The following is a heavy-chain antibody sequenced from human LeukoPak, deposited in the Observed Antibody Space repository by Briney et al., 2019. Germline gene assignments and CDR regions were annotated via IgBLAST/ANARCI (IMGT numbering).Heavy chain of an antibody. V-gene: IGHV4-34*01. J-gene: IGHJ4*02. CDR1: GGSFSGYY. Sequence: SETLSLTCAVYGGSFSGYYWSWIRQPPGKGLEGIGEINHSGSTNYSPSLKSRVTISVDTSKNQFSLKLSSVTAADTAVYYCARAGDSSGYCDCWGQGTLVTVSS. D-gene: IGHD3-22*01. CDR2: INHSGST. CDR3: ARAGDSSGYCDC.